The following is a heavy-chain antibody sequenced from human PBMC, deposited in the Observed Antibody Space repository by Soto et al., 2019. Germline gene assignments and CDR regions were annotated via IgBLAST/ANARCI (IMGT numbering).Heavy chain of an antibody. D-gene: IGHD3-22*01. J-gene: IGHJ4*02. V-gene: IGHV5-10-1*01. Sequence: GESLKISCKGSGYSFTSYWISWVRQMPGKGLEWMGRIDPSDSYTNYSPSFQGHVTISADKSISTAYLQWSSLKASDTAMYYCARDGHHDDYYYGYFDYWGQGTLVTVSS. CDR3: ARDGHHDDYYYGYFDY. CDR1: GYSFTSYW. CDR2: IDPSDSYT.